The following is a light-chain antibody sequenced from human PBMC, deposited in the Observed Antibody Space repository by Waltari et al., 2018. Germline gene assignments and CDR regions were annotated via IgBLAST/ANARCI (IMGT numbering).Light chain of an antibody. V-gene: IGKV1-16*01. CDR1: QGIGNN. J-gene: IGKJ3*01. Sequence: DIQMTQSPSSLSASVGDTVTITCQASQGIGNNLNWYQEKPGKAPKFLIYRASSLQSVIPSRFSGSGSGTDFTLTISSLQPEDFATYYCQQGYSYPFTFGPGTKLDIK. CDR2: RAS. CDR3: QQGYSYPFT.